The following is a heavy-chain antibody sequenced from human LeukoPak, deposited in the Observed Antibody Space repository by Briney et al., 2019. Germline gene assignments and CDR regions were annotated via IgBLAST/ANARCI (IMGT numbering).Heavy chain of an antibody. CDR2: IYTSGST. D-gene: IGHD2-2*03. CDR1: GGSISSYY. J-gene: IGHJ3*02. V-gene: IGHV4-4*07. Sequence: SETLSLTCTVSGGSISSYYWSWIRQPAGKGLEWIGRIYTSGSTNYNPSLKSRVTMSVDTSKNQFSLKLSSVTAADTAVYYCARENHGYCSSTSCYPLGDDAFDIWGQGTMVTVSS. CDR3: ARENHGYCSSTSCYPLGDDAFDI.